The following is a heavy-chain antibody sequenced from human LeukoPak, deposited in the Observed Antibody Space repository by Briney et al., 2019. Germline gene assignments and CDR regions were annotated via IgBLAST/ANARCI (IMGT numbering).Heavy chain of an antibody. J-gene: IGHJ4*02. Sequence: ASVKVSCKASGGTFSSYAISWVRQAPGQGLEWMGGIIPMFGTANYAQKFQGRVTITADKSTSTAYMELSSLRSEDTAVYYCARDHPGRPYSSSSYGWGQGTLVTVSS. CDR3: ARDHPGRPYSSSSYG. CDR1: GGTFSSYA. D-gene: IGHD6-6*01. V-gene: IGHV1-69*06. CDR2: IIPMFGTA.